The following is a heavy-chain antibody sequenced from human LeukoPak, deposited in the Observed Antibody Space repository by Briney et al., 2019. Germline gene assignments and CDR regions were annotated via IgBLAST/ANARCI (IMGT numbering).Heavy chain of an antibody. Sequence: ASVRVSCKASGGTFRSYAISWVRQAPGQGLEWMGRIIPIFGTAKYAQKFQGRVTITTDESTSTAYVELSSLTSEDTAVCYCARAPSYSSNWYDYWGRGTLVTVSS. V-gene: IGHV1-69*05. D-gene: IGHD6-19*01. CDR2: IIPIFGTA. CDR3: ARAPSYSSNWYDY. CDR1: GGTFRSYA. J-gene: IGHJ5*01.